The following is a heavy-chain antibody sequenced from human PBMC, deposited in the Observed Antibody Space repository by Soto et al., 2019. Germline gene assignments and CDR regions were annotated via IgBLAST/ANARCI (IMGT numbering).Heavy chain of an antibody. CDR3: ARDQAGAIFGLPTHYYYMDV. V-gene: IGHV4-59*01. CDR2: THYTGST. J-gene: IGHJ6*03. D-gene: IGHD3-3*01. CDR1: DDSISSYY. Sequence: SETLSLTCTVSDDSISSYYWSWIRQVPGKGLERIGNTHYTGSTNYNPSLKSRVTMSVDTSKHQFSLRLTSVTAADTAVYYCARDQAGAIFGLPTHYYYMDVWGKGTTATVSS.